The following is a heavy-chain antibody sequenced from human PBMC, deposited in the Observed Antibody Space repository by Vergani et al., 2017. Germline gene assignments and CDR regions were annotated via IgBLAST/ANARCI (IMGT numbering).Heavy chain of an antibody. J-gene: IGHJ6*02. D-gene: IGHD6-19*01. V-gene: IGHV3-23*01. Sequence: EVQLLESGGGLVQPGGSLRLSCAASGFTFSSYAMSWVRQAPGKGLEWVSAISGSGGSTYYADSVKGLFTISRDNSKDTLYLQMNSLRAEDTAVYYCARDEWRDIAVAGIYYYGIDVWGQGTTVTVSS. CDR1: GFTFSSYA. CDR3: ARDEWRDIAVAGIYYYGIDV. CDR2: ISGSGGST.